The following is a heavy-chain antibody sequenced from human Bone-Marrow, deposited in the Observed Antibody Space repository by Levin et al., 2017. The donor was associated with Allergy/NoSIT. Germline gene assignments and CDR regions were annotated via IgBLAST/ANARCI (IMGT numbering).Heavy chain of an antibody. V-gene: IGHV5-51*01. CDR1: GSSFTSYW. CDR2: IYPGDSDT. J-gene: IGHJ4*02. D-gene: IGHD3-10*01. Sequence: GGSLRLSCKGSGSSFTSYWIGWVRQMPGKGLEWMGIIYPGDSDTRYSPSFQGQVTISADKSISTAYLQWSSLKASDTAMYYCARLQEVLWFGELPTAYFDYWGQGTLVTVSS. CDR3: ARLQEVLWFGELPTAYFDY.